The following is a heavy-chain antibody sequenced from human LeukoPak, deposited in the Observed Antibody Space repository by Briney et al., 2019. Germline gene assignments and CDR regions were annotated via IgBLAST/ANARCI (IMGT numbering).Heavy chain of an antibody. CDR2: IYHRGST. D-gene: IGHD3-10*01. Sequence: PSETLSLTCAVSGYSISSGYYWGWIRPPPGKGLEWIGSIYHRGSTYYNPSLKSRVTISVDTSKNQFSLKLSSVTAADTAVYYCARHPLNYYGSGSYLDYWGQGTLVTVSS. CDR1: GYSISSGYY. V-gene: IGHV4-38-2*01. CDR3: ARHPLNYYGSGSYLDY. J-gene: IGHJ4*02.